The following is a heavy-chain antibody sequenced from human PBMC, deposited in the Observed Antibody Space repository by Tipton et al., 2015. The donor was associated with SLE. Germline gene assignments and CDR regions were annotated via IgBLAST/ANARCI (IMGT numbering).Heavy chain of an antibody. CDR3: ARDPYNWNLYYFDY. CDR1: GFTFGSYS. D-gene: IGHD1-7*01. CDR2: ISSSSSYI. V-gene: IGHV3-21*03. J-gene: IGHJ4*02. Sequence: SLRLSCAASGFTFGSYSMNWVRQAPGKGLEWVSSISSSSSYIYYADSVKGRFTISRDNAKNSLYLQMNSLRAEDTAVYYCARDPYNWNLYYFDYWGQGTLVTVSS.